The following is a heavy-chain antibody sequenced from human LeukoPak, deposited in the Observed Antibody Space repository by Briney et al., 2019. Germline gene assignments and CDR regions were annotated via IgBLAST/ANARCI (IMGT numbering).Heavy chain of an antibody. D-gene: IGHD5-24*01. CDR2: IYHSRST. CDR1: RGSISSGGYS. V-gene: IGHV4-30-2*01. CDR3: ARGKGLQLNWFDP. Sequence: PSQTLSLTCAVSRGSISSGGYSSSWIRQPPGTGLEWIVYIYHSRSTYYNPSLKSRVTISVDRSKHQFSLKLSSVTGADTAVYYCARGKGLQLNWFDPWGQGTLVTVSS. J-gene: IGHJ5*02.